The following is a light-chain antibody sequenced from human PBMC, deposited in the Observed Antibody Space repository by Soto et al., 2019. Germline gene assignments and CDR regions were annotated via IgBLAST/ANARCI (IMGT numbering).Light chain of an antibody. CDR3: SSYTTTNTLYV. Sequence: QSVLTQPASVSGSPGQWITIPCTGTNSDVGAYNYVSWYQHHPGKAPKLMIYEVFIRPSGVSSRFSGSKSGSTASLTISGLQAEDEADYYCSSYTTTNTLYVFGTGTKVTVL. CDR2: EVF. CDR1: NSDVGAYNY. V-gene: IGLV2-14*01. J-gene: IGLJ1*01.